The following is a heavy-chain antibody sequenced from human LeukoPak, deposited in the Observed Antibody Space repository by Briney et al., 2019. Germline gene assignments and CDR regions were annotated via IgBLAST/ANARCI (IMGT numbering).Heavy chain of an antibody. CDR3: ARDGPGGTTGY. CDR2: ISSSSSYI. Sequence: SGGSLRLSCAASGFTFSSYSMNWVRQAPGKGLEWVSPISSSSSYIYYADSVKGRFTISRDNAKNSLYLQMNSLRAEDTAVYYCARDGPGGTTGYWGQGTLVTVSS. D-gene: IGHD1-1*01. V-gene: IGHV3-21*01. CDR1: GFTFSSYS. J-gene: IGHJ4*02.